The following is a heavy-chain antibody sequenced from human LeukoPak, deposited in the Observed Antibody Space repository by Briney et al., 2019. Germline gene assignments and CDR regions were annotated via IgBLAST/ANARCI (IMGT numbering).Heavy chain of an antibody. CDR3: ARGSTYDFWSGDALDA. D-gene: IGHD3-3*01. CDR2: VHSDGST. J-gene: IGHJ3*01. CDR1: GFTVSDTY. V-gene: IGHV3-53*01. Sequence: GGSLRLSCAASGFTVSDTYMSWVRQAPGKGLEWVSTVHSDGSTYYADSVRGRFTISRDSSQKILNLQMNNLRVEDTATYYCARGSTYDFWSGDALDAWGQGTMVTVAS.